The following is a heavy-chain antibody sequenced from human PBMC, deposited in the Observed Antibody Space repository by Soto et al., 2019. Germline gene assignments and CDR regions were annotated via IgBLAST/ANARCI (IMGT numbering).Heavy chain of an antibody. CDR1: GGTFSSYA. CDR3: ASSPYCSSTSCYTGIWGEYYYYGMDV. J-gene: IGHJ6*02. CDR2: IIPIFGTA. Sequence: VASVKVSCKASGGTFSSYAISWVRQAPGQGLEWMGGIIPIFGTANYAQKFQGRVTITADEPTSTAYMELSSLRSEDTAVYYCASSPYCSSTSCYTGIWGEYYYYGMDVWGQGTTVTVSS. D-gene: IGHD2-2*02. V-gene: IGHV1-69*13.